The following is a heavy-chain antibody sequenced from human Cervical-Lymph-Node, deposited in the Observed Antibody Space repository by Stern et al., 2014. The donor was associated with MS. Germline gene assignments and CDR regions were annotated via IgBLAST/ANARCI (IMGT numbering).Heavy chain of an antibody. CDR2: VFYSGTT. CDR3: AKHACTGAACPFDL. J-gene: IGHJ4*02. CDR1: GDSISSYTHY. D-gene: IGHD2-8*02. Sequence: QVQLVESGPGLVKPSETLSLTCAVSGDSISSYTHYWAWIRQPPGKGLEWIGSVFYSGTTYYNPSLKRPVTIAVDTSKNPFSLGLNSVPAADTAVYYCAKHACTGAACPFDLWGQGTLVTVSS. V-gene: IGHV4-39*01.